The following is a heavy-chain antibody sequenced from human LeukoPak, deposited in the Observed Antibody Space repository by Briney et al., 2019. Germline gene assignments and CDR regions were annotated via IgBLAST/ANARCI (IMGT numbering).Heavy chain of an antibody. V-gene: IGHV3-21*01. D-gene: IGHD1-1*01. J-gene: IGHJ4*02. Sequence: GGSLRLYGAASGFTFSSYAMSWVRQAPGKGLEWVSSISSSSSYIYYADSVKGRFTISRDNAKNSLYLQMNSLRAEHTAVYYCARVGSAGWNLKDFDYWGQGTLVTVSS. CDR3: ARVGSAGWNLKDFDY. CDR1: GFTFSSYA. CDR2: ISSSSSYI.